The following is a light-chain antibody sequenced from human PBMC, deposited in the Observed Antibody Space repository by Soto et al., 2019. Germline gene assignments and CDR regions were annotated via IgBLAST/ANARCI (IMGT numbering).Light chain of an antibody. J-gene: IGKJ4*01. Sequence: IVMTQSPATLSVSPGERVTISCRASQSVTNTLAWYQHKPGQAPRLLISYASRGATGIPARFSGSGSGTDFTLTINSLQSEDFAVYYCQQYYTWAVTFGGGTKVEI. CDR3: QQYYTWAVT. V-gene: IGKV3-15*01. CDR2: YAS. CDR1: QSVTNT.